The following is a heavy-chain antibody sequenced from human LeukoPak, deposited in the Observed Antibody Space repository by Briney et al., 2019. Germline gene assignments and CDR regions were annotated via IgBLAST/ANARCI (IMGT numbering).Heavy chain of an antibody. D-gene: IGHD3-3*01. CDR2: INSDGSST. J-gene: IGHJ3*02. V-gene: IGHV3-74*01. Sequence: PGGSLRLSCAASGFTFSIYWMHWVRQAPGKGLVWVSRINSDGSSTSYADSVKGRFTNSRDNAQNTLYLQMNSLRAEDTAVYYCARDEDWSGYYGAFDIWGQGTMVTVSS. CDR1: GFTFSIYW. CDR3: ARDEDWSGYYGAFDI.